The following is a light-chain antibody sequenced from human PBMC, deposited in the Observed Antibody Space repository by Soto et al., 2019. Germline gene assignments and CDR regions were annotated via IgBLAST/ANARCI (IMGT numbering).Light chain of an antibody. V-gene: IGKV1-5*01. CDR1: QSISSW. J-gene: IGKJ1*01. CDR3: QHPRAWT. CDR2: DAS. Sequence: DIQMTQSPSTLSASVGDRVTITCRASQSISSWLAWYQQKPGKAPKLLTYDASSLESGVPSRFSGSGSGTEFTLTISSLQPDDFATYYCQHPRAWTFGQGTKVEIK.